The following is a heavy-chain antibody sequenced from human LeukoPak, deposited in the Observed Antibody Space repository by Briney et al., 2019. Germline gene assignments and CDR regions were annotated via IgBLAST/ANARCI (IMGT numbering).Heavy chain of an antibody. Sequence: PSQTLSLTCTVSGGSISSGGYYWSWIRQHPGKGLEWIGYIYYSGSTYYNPSLKSRVTISVDTSKNQFSLKLSSVTAADTAVYYCARDLGEGYNYGYLGMDVWGQGTTVTVSS. CDR1: GGSISSGGYY. D-gene: IGHD5-18*01. CDR3: ARDLGEGYNYGYLGMDV. CDR2: IYYSGST. V-gene: IGHV4-31*03. J-gene: IGHJ6*02.